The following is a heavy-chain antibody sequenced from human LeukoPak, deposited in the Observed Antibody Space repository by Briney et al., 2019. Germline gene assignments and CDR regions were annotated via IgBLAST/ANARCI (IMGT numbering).Heavy chain of an antibody. CDR3: AKKGRAVAALYYFDY. D-gene: IGHD6-19*01. CDR1: GFTFSDYN. J-gene: IGHJ4*02. Sequence: PEGSLRLSCAASGFTFSDYNMNWVRQPPGKGLEWVSYISSSSTIIYYADSVKGRFTISRDNAKNSLYLQMNSLRAEDTAVYYCAKKGRAVAALYYFDYWGQGTLVTVSS. V-gene: IGHV3-48*01. CDR2: ISSSSTII.